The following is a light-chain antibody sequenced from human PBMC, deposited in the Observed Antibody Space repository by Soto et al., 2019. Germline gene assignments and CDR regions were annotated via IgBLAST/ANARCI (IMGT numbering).Light chain of an antibody. J-gene: IGLJ1*01. V-gene: IGLV2-8*01. CDR1: ISDIGDYDY. CDR2: EVN. CDR3: SSYTSSSTRV. Sequence: QSALTQPPSASGSPGQSVTISCTGTISDIGDYDYVSWYQQHPDKAPKLIIYEVNKRPSGVPDRFSGSKSGNTASLTVSGLQADDEAVYHCSSYTSSSTRVFGTGTKLTVL.